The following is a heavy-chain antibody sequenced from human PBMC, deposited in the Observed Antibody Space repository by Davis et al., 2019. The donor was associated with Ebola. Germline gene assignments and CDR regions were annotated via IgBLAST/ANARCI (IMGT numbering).Heavy chain of an antibody. CDR3: AKGREYSSHFHTGAFDY. Sequence: PGGSLRLSCAASGFTFSSYGMHWVRQAPGKGLEWVAVIWYDGSNKYYADSVKGRFTISRDNSKNTLYLQMNSLRAEDTAVYYCAKGREYSSHFHTGAFDYWGQGTLVTVSS. V-gene: IGHV3-33*06. D-gene: IGHD6-6*01. CDR1: GFTFSSYG. J-gene: IGHJ4*02. CDR2: IWYDGSNK.